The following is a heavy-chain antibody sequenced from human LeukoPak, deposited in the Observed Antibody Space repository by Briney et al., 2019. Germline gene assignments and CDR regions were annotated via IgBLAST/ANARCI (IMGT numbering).Heavy chain of an antibody. Sequence: SETLSLTCTVSGGSISSYYWSWIRQPAGKGLEWIGRIYTSGSTNYNPSLKSRVTMSVDTSKNQFSLKLSSVTAADTAVYYCARDLKGTTVVTTMDYGMDVWGQGTTVTVSS. CDR3: ARDLKGTTVVTTMDYGMDV. D-gene: IGHD4-17*01. CDR1: GGSISSYY. J-gene: IGHJ6*02. V-gene: IGHV4-4*07. CDR2: IYTSGST.